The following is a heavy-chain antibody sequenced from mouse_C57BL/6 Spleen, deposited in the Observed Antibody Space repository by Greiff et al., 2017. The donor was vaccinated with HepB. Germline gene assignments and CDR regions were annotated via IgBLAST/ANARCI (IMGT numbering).Heavy chain of an antibody. CDR1: GYTFTSYW. V-gene: IGHV1-64*01. CDR3: ARGGTYYSNSAWLAY. J-gene: IGHJ3*01. D-gene: IGHD2-5*01. Sequence: QVQLQQPGAELVKPGASVKLSCKASGYTFTSYWMHWVKQRPGQGLEWIGMIHPNSGSTNYNEKFKSKATLTVDKSSSTAYMQLSSLTSEDSAVYYCARGGTYYSNSAWLAYWGQGTRVTVSA. CDR2: IHPNSGST.